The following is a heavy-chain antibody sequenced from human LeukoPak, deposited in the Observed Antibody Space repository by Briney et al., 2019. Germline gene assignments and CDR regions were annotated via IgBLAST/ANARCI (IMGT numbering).Heavy chain of an antibody. D-gene: IGHD3-3*01. CDR1: GFTFDDYA. CDR2: ISWNSGSI. Sequence: GGSLRLSCAASGFTFDDYAMHWVRQAPGKGLEWVSGISWNSGSIGYADSVKGRFTISRDNAKNSLYLQMNSLRAEDTAVYYCAKSNDFWSGYSVPVNWFDPWGQGTLVTVSS. V-gene: IGHV3-9*01. CDR3: AKSNDFWSGYSVPVNWFDP. J-gene: IGHJ5*02.